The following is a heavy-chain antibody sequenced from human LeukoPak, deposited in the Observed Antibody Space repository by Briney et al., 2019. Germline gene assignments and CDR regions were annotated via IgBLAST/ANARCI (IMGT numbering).Heavy chain of an antibody. D-gene: IGHD6-25*01. CDR2: ISGIGGST. V-gene: IGHV3-23*01. CDR1: GFTFSSYA. J-gene: IGHJ4*02. CDR3: AGHGSASG. Sequence: PGGSLRLSCAASGFTFSSYAMSWVRQAPGKGLEWVSTISGIGGSTSHAGSLKVRFTISRDNSKNTLYLQMTSLRAEDTAGYYSAGHGSASGWGQGTLVTVPS.